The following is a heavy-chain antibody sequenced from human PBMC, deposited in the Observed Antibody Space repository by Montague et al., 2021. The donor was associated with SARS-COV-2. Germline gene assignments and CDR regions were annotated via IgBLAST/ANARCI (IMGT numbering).Heavy chain of an antibody. Sequence: SETLSLTCAVYGGSFGGYYWSWIRQPPGEGLEWIGEINHSGSTNYNPSLKSRVTISVDTSKNQFSLKLSSVTAADTAVYYCARGRTVTTFYYYYYGMDVWGQGTTVTVSS. CDR1: GGSFGGYY. V-gene: IGHV4-34*01. CDR3: ARGRTVTTFYYYYYGMDV. D-gene: IGHD4-17*01. CDR2: INHSGST. J-gene: IGHJ6*02.